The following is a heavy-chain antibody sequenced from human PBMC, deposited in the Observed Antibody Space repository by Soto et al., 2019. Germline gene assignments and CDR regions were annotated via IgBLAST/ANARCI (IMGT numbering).Heavy chain of an antibody. CDR1: GFTFSSYA. V-gene: IGHV3-23*01. Sequence: EVQLLESGGGLVQPGGSLRLSCAASGFTFSSYAIIWVRKAPGKGLEWVSTISGGGDGSYYADSVKGRFTISRDNSKNTVSLQMNGLSDEDTAVYDCARKGPGSLATDFSDGCCQYAFDMWGQGTMVTVSS. D-gene: IGHD2-15*01. CDR3: ARKGPGSLATDFSDGCCQYAFDM. CDR2: ISGGGDGS. J-gene: IGHJ3*02.